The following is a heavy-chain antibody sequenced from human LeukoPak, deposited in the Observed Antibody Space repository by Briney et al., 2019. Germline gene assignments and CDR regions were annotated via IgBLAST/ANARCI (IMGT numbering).Heavy chain of an antibody. V-gene: IGHV4-39*07. D-gene: IGHD1-26*01. CDR2: IYYSGST. J-gene: IGHJ4*02. CDR3: ARRSGYYEYFDY. Sequence: PSETLSLTCTVSGGSISSSSYYWGWIRQPPGKGLEWIGSIYYSGSTNYNPSLKSRVTISIDTSKNQFSLKLSSVTAADTAVYYCARRSGYYEYFDYWGQGTLVTVSS. CDR1: GGSISSSSYY.